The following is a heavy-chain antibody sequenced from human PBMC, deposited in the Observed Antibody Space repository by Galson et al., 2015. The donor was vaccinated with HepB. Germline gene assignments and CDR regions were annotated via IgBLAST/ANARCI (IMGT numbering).Heavy chain of an antibody. Sequence: SCKASGYTFTTNGISWVRQASGQGLEWMGWISANSGNTKYAQNLQGRVTLTRDTSTSTAYLELRSLRSDDTAAYYCARDRDYRFDYWGQGTLVTVSS. CDR3: ARDRDYRFDY. J-gene: IGHJ4*02. CDR2: ISANSGNT. CDR1: GYTFTTNG. D-gene: IGHD4/OR15-4a*01. V-gene: IGHV1-18*04.